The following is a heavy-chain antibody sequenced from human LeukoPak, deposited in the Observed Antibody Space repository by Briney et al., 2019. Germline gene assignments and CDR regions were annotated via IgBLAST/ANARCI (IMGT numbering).Heavy chain of an antibody. CDR3: ARGRLMVTGFDL. CDR1: GGAFKANA. Sequence: GASVKVSCKASGGAFKANALNWVRQAPGHALEGMGGITPLFGSEHYAPRFQGRVTITTDESTSTAYMELSSLTSEDTAVYFCARGRLMVTGFDLWGQGTMVTVSS. D-gene: IGHD2-8*01. J-gene: IGHJ3*01. CDR2: ITPLFGSE. V-gene: IGHV1-69*05.